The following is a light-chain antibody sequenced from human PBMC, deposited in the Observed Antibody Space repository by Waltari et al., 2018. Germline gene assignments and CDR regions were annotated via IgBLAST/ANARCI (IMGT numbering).Light chain of an antibody. CDR2: AAS. CDR1: QGVISH. Sequence: DIQLTQSPSFLSACIGDRVTITCRASQGVISHLDWYQQKPGKAPKLLIYAASTLQSGVPTRFSVSGSGTEFTLTISSLQPEDFATYYCREIKSYPPLTFGQGTKVEIK. V-gene: IGKV1-9*01. CDR3: REIKSYPPLT. J-gene: IGKJ1*01.